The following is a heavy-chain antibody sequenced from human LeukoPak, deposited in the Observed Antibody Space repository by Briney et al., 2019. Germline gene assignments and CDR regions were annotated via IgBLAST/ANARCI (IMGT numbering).Heavy chain of an antibody. CDR2: VFYSGHT. D-gene: IGHD3-22*01. V-gene: IGHV4-59*01. CDR3: ARSRSSSPYYFDA. Sequence: SETLSLTCSVSRGSISTYYWSWIRQPPGKGLEWIGFVFYSGHTNSNPSVKSRVSMAVDMSKNHLSLELTSVTAADSAVNYCARSRSSSPYYFDAWGQGTLVTVSS. J-gene: IGHJ5*02. CDR1: RGSISTYY.